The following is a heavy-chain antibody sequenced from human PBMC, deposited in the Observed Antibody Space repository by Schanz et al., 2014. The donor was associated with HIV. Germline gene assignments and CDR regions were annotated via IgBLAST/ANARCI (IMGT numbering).Heavy chain of an antibody. CDR3: ARGSSGGDSAAEYFRH. D-gene: IGHD2-21*02. J-gene: IGHJ1*01. Sequence: QVQLQQWGAGLLKPSETLSLTCDVSGGSFSGYYWIWLRQSPGKGLEWIGEINHSGRTDYKSSLKSRVAISVDTSKNQFSLSLGSVTAADTAIYFCARGSSGGDSAAEYFRHWGQGTLVTVSS. V-gene: IGHV4-34*01. CDR2: INHSGRT. CDR1: GGSFSGYY.